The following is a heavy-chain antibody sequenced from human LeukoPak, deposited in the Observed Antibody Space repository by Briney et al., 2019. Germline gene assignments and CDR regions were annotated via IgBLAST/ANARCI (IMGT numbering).Heavy chain of an antibody. CDR3: ARLRWPRGGRSSFDY. CDR2: IDPSDSYI. V-gene: IGHV5-10-1*01. Sequence: GESLKISCKGFGYSFTSYWISWVRQMPGKGLEWMGKIDPSDSYINYSPSFQGHVTFSADKSISTAYLQWSSLKASDTAMYYCARLRWPRGGRSSFDYWGQGALVTVSS. J-gene: IGHJ4*02. CDR1: GYSFTSYW. D-gene: IGHD3-10*01.